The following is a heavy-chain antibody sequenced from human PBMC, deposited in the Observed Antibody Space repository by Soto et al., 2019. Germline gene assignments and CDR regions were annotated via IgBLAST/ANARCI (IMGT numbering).Heavy chain of an antibody. J-gene: IGHJ5*02. CDR1: GSSFTNND. V-gene: IGHV1-8*01. CDR3: ARMETFGSLNWFDP. CDR2: MNPGSGDT. D-gene: IGHD3-16*01. Sequence: ASVKVSCKASGSSFTNNDVSWVRQAPGQGLEWMGWMNPGSGDTGYAQKFQGRVTMTRDISIATAYMELSSLRSDDTAIYYCARMETFGSLNWFDPWGQGTLVTVSS.